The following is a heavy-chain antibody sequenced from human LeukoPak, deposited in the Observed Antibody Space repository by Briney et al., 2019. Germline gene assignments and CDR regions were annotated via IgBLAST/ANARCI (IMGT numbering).Heavy chain of an antibody. V-gene: IGHV4-59*01. J-gene: IGHJ2*01. Sequence: SETLSLTCIVSGGSISSYYWSWIRQPPGKGLEWIGYIYNSGSTNYNPSLKSRVTISVDTSKNQFSLKLSSVIAADTAVYYCARGFEIGGYSYGYDWYFDLWGRGTLVTVSS. D-gene: IGHD5-18*01. CDR1: GGSISSYY. CDR3: ARGFEIGGYSYGYDWYFDL. CDR2: IYNSGST.